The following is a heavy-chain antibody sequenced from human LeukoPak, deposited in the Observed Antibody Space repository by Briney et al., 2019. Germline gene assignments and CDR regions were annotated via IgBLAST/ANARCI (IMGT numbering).Heavy chain of an antibody. D-gene: IGHD4-23*01. Sequence: GGSLRLSCAAPGFTFSSYSMNWVRPAPGKGLEWVSSISSSSSYICYVDSVKGRFTISRDNAKSSLLLQMNSLRAEDTAVYYCARGGTAVVTDYGYWGQGTLVTVSS. CDR1: GFTFSSYS. J-gene: IGHJ4*02. CDR3: ARGGTAVVTDYGY. CDR2: ISSSSSYI. V-gene: IGHV3-21*01.